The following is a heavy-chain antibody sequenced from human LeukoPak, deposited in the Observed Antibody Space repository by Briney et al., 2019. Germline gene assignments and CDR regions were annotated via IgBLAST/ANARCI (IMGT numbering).Heavy chain of an antibody. V-gene: IGHV3-53*01. J-gene: IGHJ3*02. CDR3: ARGAVGFGDAFDI. Sequence: GGSLRLSCAASGFTVSSNYMSWVRQAPGKELEWVSVIYSGGSTYYADSVKGRFTISRDNSKNTLYLQMNSLRAEDTAVYYCARGAVGFGDAFDIWGQGTMVTVSS. CDR1: GFTVSSNY. D-gene: IGHD3-10*01. CDR2: IYSGGST.